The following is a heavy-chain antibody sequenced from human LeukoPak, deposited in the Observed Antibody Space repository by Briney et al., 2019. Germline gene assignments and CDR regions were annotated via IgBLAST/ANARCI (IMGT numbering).Heavy chain of an antibody. CDR2: ISYDGSNK. CDR1: GFTFSSYA. V-gene: IGHV3-30*07. J-gene: IGHJ6*03. D-gene: IGHD3-22*01. Sequence: PGGSLRLSCAASGFTFSSYAMHWVRQAPGKGLEWVAVISYDGSNKYYADSVKGRFTISRDNYKNTLYLQMNSLRAEDAAVYYGASLATGVFYYYFNGGVGGKGPPGPV. CDR3: ASLATGVFYYYFNGGV.